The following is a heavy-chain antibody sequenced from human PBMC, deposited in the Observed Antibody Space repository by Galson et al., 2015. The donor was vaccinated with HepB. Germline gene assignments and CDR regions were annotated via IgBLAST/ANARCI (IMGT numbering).Heavy chain of an antibody. CDR3: ARVFDSSGYYYVYYYYYMDV. D-gene: IGHD3-22*01. J-gene: IGHJ6*03. CDR2: ISSSGSTI. Sequence: SLRLSCAASGFTFSDYYMSWIRQAPGKGLEWVSYISSSGSTIYYADSVKGRFTISRDNAKNSLYLQMNSLRAEDTAVYYCARVFDSSGYYYVYYYYYMDVWGKGTTVTVSS. CDR1: GFTFSDYY. V-gene: IGHV3-11*01.